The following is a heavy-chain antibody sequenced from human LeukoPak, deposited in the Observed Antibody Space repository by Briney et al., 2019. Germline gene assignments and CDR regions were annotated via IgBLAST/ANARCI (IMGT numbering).Heavy chain of an antibody. V-gene: IGHV4-59*01. D-gene: IGHD5-24*01. J-gene: IGHJ4*02. Sequence: SETLSLTCTVSGGSISSYYWSWIRQPPGKGLEWIGYIYYSGSTNYNPSLKSRVTISVDTSKNQFSLKLSSVTAADTAMYYCARSSRDPFDYWGQGTLVTVSS. CDR1: GGSISSYY. CDR2: IYYSGST. CDR3: ARSSRDPFDY.